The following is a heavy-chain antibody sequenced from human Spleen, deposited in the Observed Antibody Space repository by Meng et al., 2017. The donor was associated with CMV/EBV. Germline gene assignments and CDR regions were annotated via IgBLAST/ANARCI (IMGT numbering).Heavy chain of an antibody. CDR3: ARGVSTGTTGIYYYYGMDV. Sequence: GESLKISCAASGFTFSSYAINWVRQAPGKGLEWVSTISGSGGSTYYADSVKGRFTISRDNSKNTLFLQMNSLRAEDTAVYYCARGVSTGTTGIYYYYGMDVWGQGTTVTVSS. CDR1: GFTFSSYA. D-gene: IGHD1-7*01. CDR2: ISGSGGST. V-gene: IGHV3-23*01. J-gene: IGHJ6*02.